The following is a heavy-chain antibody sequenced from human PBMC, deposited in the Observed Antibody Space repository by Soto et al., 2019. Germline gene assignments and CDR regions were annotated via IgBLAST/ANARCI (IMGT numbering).Heavy chain of an antibody. CDR3: ARERITGDHYDCMDV. V-gene: IGHV4-31*03. D-gene: IGHD7-27*01. Sequence: QVQLQESGPGLVKPSQTLSLTCTVSGGSISSGGYYWSWIRQHPGKGLAWIGYIYYSGSTYYNPSLKSRVTISVDTSKNQGSLKLSSVTAADTAVYYCARERITGDHYDCMDVWGQGTTVTVSS. CDR1: GGSISSGGYY. CDR2: IYYSGST. J-gene: IGHJ6*02.